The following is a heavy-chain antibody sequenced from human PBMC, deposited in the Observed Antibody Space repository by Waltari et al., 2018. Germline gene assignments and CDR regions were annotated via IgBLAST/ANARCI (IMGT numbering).Heavy chain of an antibody. Sequence: QVQLVQSGAEVKKPGASVKVSCKASGYTFTSYDITWVRQATGHGLQWSGWMNPTSVNTGYAQTCHGRGTMTRNTSIRTAYMELSSLRSEDTAVYYCARGLRGFGELSYPNWFDPWGQGTLVTVSS. J-gene: IGHJ5*02. V-gene: IGHV1-8*02. CDR1: GYTFTSYD. D-gene: IGHD3-10*01. CDR2: MNPTSVNT. CDR3: ARGLRGFGELSYPNWFDP.